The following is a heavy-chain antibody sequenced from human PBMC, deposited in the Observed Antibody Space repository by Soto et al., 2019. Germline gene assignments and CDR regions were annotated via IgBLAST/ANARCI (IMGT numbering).Heavy chain of an antibody. J-gene: IGHJ3*02. V-gene: IGHV4-38-2*01. CDR3: ARTWLAGGTPADAFDI. CDR2: IFHTGGT. Sequence: ASETLSLTCAVSASSISSAYFWGWIRQPPGKGLEWIATIFHTGGTYYNPSLKSRVTISVDTSNNQFSLRLNSVTAADTALYFCARTWLAGGTPADAFDIWRQGTMVTVSS. CDR1: ASSISSAYF. D-gene: IGHD2-15*01.